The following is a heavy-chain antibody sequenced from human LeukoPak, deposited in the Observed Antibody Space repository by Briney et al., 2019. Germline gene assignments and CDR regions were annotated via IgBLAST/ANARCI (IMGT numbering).Heavy chain of an antibody. Sequence: GASVKVSCKESGYTFTSYYMHWVRQAPGQGLELMGIINPSGGSTSYAQKFQGRVTMTRDTSTSTVYMELSSLRSEDTAVYYCARDAGYSYGTYYFDYWGQGTLVTVSS. J-gene: IGHJ4*02. CDR2: INPSGGST. V-gene: IGHV1-46*01. CDR3: ARDAGYSYGTYYFDY. CDR1: GYTFTSYY. D-gene: IGHD5-18*01.